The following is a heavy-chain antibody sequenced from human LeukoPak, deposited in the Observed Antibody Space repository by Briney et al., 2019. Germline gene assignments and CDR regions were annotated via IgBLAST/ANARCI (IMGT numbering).Heavy chain of an antibody. D-gene: IGHD3-22*01. CDR2: IWYDGSNK. Sequence: GGSLRLSCAASGFTFSSYGMHWVRQAPGKGLEWVALIWYDGSNKNYVDSVKGRFTISRGNSKNTLYLQMNSLRAEDTAVYYCAKEVHSTYYYDSSGPLPYYFDNWGQGTLVTVSS. CDR3: AKEVHSTYYYDSSGPLPYYFDN. J-gene: IGHJ4*02. CDR1: GFTFSSYG. V-gene: IGHV3-33*06.